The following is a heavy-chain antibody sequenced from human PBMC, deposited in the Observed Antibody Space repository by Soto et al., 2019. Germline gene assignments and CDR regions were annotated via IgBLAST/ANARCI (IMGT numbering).Heavy chain of an antibody. CDR1: GASISSGGYS. Sequence: SETLSLTCSVSGASISSGGYSWSWLRRPPGKGLEWIGYVYPDGTSFYNQTLKRRVAIAMDTSKNQFSLKLTSVTAADTAIYFCARETTARFDPWGQGTQVTVSS. D-gene: IGHD5-18*01. CDR2: VYPDGTS. CDR3: ARETTARFDP. V-gene: IGHV4-30-2*01. J-gene: IGHJ5*02.